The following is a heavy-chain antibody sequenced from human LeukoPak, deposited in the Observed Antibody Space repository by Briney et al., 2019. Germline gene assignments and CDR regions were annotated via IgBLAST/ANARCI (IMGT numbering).Heavy chain of an antibody. V-gene: IGHV4-34*01. CDR2: INHSGST. CDR3: ARAIIIGVTYVDY. CDR1: GGSFSGYY. J-gene: IGHJ4*02. D-gene: IGHD2-8*01. Sequence: SETLSLTCAVYGGSFSGYYWSWIRQPPGKGLEWIGEINHSGSTNYNPSLKSRVTISVDTSKNQFSLKLTSVAAADTAVYYCARAIIIGVTYVDYWGQGTLVTVSS.